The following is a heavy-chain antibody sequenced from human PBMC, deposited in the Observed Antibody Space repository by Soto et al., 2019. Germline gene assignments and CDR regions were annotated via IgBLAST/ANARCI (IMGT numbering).Heavy chain of an antibody. CDR3: VGSRTGALDY. V-gene: IGHV1-2*02. CDR2: SNPNVGGGT. Sequence: QVQVVQSGAGVKKPGASVNLPCKASGFTFIGHYIHWVRQAPGQGLEWVGWSNPNVGGGTVYAQKFQGRVTMTADTSTNIASMDLTSLRGDDTAVYYCVGSRTGALDYWGPGALVTVSS. J-gene: IGHJ4*02. CDR1: GFTFIGHY. D-gene: IGHD7-27*01.